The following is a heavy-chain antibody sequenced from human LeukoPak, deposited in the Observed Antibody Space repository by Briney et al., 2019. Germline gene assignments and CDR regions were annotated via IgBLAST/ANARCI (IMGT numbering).Heavy chain of an antibody. V-gene: IGHV3-21*01. D-gene: IGHD6-13*01. J-gene: IGHJ4*02. Sequence: PGGSLRLSCAASGFTFSSYSMNWVRQAPGKGLEWVSSISSSSYIYYADSVKGRFTISRDNAKNSLYLQMNSLRAEDTAVYYCARTGIAAAWTDYWGQGTLVTVSS. CDR3: ARTGIAAAWTDY. CDR2: ISSSSYI. CDR1: GFTFSSYS.